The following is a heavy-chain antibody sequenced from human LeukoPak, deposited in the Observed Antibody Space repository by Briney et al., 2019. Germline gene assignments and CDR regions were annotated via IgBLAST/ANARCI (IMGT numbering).Heavy chain of an antibody. D-gene: IGHD6-13*01. V-gene: IGHV3-23*01. J-gene: IGHJ4*02. CDR1: GFTFSSYA. CDR2: ISGSGGST. CDR3: AKDRADSSSRYAEKIDY. Sequence: GGSLRLSCAASGFTFSSYAMSWVRQAPGKGLEWVSAISGSGGSTYYADSVKGRFTISRDNSKNTLYLQMNSLRAEDTAVYYCAKDRADSSSRYAEKIDYWGQGTLVTVSS.